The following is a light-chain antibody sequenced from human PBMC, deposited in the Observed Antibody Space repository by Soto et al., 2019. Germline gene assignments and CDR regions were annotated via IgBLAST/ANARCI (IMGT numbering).Light chain of an antibody. CDR3: SSYAGSNNFVV. CDR2: EVS. Sequence: QPVLTQPASVSGSPGQSITISCTGTSSDVGAYNFVAWYQQRPGKAPKLMVYEVSNRPSGVSNRVSGSKSGNTASLTISGLQAEDEADYYCSSYAGSNNFVVFGGGTQLTVL. J-gene: IGLJ2*01. V-gene: IGLV2-14*01. CDR1: SSDVGAYNF.